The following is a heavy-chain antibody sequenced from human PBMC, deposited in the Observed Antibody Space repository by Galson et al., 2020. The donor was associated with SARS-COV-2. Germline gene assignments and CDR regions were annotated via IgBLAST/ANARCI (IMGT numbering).Heavy chain of an antibody. J-gene: IGHJ6*03. Sequence: SLRLSCAASGFTFDDYTMHWVRQAPGKGLEWVSLISWDGGSTYYADSVKGRFTISRDNSKNSLYLQMNSLRTEDTALYYCTRSGRQYYYYYYYMDVWGKGTTVTVSS. CDR3: TRSGRQYYYYYYYMDV. V-gene: IGHV3-43*01. D-gene: IGHD3-3*01. CDR2: ISWDGGST. CDR1: GFTFDDYT.